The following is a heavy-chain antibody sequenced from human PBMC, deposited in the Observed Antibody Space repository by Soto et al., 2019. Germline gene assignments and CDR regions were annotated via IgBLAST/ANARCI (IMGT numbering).Heavy chain of an antibody. CDR3: ARGRTVSSIGPLLV. V-gene: IGHV1-18*01. CDR2: VSPKSGNT. Sequence: QIQLVQSGAEVKKPGASVKVSCKASGYNFFDYGVTWVRQAPGQGLEWMGWVSPKSGNTDYARKVQRRVTMTTDTSTRTAYMDLRGLRSDDSAVYYCARGRTVSSIGPLLVWGQGTLVSVSS. CDR1: GYNFFDYG. J-gene: IGHJ1*01. D-gene: IGHD1-1*01.